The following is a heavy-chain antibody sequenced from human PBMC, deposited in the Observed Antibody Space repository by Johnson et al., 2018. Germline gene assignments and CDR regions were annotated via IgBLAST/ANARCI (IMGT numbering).Heavy chain of an antibody. D-gene: IGHD7-27*01. CDR1: GFTFSSYD. CDR3: ARGGIHWGPILDMDG. J-gene: IGHJ6*03. Sequence: VQLVQSGGGLVQPGGSMRLSCAASGFTFSSYDMHWVRQATGKGLEWVSAIGTAGDTDYPGSVKGRFTISRENAKNALYLQRNSLRAGDTAVYYWARGGIHWGPILDMDGWGKGTTVTVSS. CDR2: IGTAGDT. V-gene: IGHV3-13*01.